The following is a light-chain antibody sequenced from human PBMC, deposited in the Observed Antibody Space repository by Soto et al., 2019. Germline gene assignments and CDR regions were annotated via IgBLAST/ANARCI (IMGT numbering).Light chain of an antibody. CDR1: QSVSSN. J-gene: IGKJ5*01. CDR2: GAS. V-gene: IGKV3-15*01. CDR3: QHRTAWPTTT. Sequence: EIVMTQSPATLSVSPGERDTLSYRASQSVSSNLAWYQQKPGQAPRLLIYGASTRATGIPARFSGSGSGTDLTPTINGREYAYSAAYYCQHRTAWPTTTVGQGTRLEIK.